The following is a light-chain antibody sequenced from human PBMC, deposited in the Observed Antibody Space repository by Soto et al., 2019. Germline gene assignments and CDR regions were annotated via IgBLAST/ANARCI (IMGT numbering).Light chain of an antibody. J-gene: IGKJ4*01. Sequence: EIQMTQSPSSLSASVGDRVTITCRASQTISGDLSWYQQKPGKASTLLIYGAFTLQTGVPSRFSGSGSGTDFTLSISSLPREDVATYFCQQSYSLPLTFGGGTRVELK. CDR3: QQSYSLPLT. CDR2: GAF. V-gene: IGKV1-39*01. CDR1: QTISGD.